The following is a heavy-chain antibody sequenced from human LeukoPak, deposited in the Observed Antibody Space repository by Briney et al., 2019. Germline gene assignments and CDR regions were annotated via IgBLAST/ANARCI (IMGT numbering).Heavy chain of an antibody. CDR2: IYYSGST. V-gene: IGHV4-59*08. J-gene: IGHJ4*02. D-gene: IGHD3-10*01. CDR3: ARLHTYGSGSYVDY. CDR1: GGSLSSYY. Sequence: PSETLSLTCTVSGGSLSSYYWSWIRQPPGKGLEWIWYIYYSGSTNYNPALKSRVTISVDTSKNQFSLKLSSVPAADTAVYYCARLHTYGSGSYVDYWGQETLVTVSS.